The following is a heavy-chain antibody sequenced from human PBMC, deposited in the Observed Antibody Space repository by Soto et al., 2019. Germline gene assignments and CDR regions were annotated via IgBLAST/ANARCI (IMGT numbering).Heavy chain of an antibody. D-gene: IGHD1-26*01. CDR2: VYHTGST. CDR3: ATRVPNSRTYSGVFDY. V-gene: IGHV4-59*08. J-gene: IGHJ4*02. Sequence: PSETLSLTCTVSGDSFTSYFWSWLRQPPGKGLEWIGYVYHTGSTGYNPSLESRVVISIDTSNNQFSLKLNSVTAADTAIYYCATRVPNSRTYSGVFDYWGQGARIT. CDR1: GDSFTSYF.